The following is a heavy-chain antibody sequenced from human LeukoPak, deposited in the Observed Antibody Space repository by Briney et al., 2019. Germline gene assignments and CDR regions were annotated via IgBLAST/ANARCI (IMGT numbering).Heavy chain of an antibody. CDR2: IYYSGST. Sequence: SETLSLTCTVSGGSISSGDYYWSWIRQPPGKGLEWIAYIYYSGSTYYNPSLKSRVTIAVDTSKNQFSLKLSSVTAADTAVYYCARFFGQLPYYYYYYGMDVWGQGTTVTVSS. D-gene: IGHD3-16*02. V-gene: IGHV4-30-4*01. CDR1: GGSISSGDYY. CDR3: ARFFGQLPYYYYYYGMDV. J-gene: IGHJ6*02.